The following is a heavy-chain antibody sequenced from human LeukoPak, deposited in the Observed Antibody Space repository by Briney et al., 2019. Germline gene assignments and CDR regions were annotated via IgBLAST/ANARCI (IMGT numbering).Heavy chain of an antibody. Sequence: PGGSLRLSCAASGFTFSSYAMSWVRQAPGKGLEWVSAISGSGGSTYYADSVKGRFTISRDNSKNTLYLQMNSLRAEDTAVCYCAKDKVRGVIPYYFDYWGQGTLVTVSS. D-gene: IGHD3-10*01. CDR3: AKDKVRGVIPYYFDY. CDR1: GFTFSSYA. J-gene: IGHJ4*02. CDR2: ISGSGGST. V-gene: IGHV3-23*01.